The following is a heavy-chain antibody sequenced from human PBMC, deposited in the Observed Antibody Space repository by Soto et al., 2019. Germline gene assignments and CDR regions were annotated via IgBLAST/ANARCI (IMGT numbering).Heavy chain of an antibody. J-gene: IGHJ4*02. V-gene: IGHV3-23*01. D-gene: IGHD3-10*01. CDR3: ARANYYGSPGDFDY. CDR2: ISGSGGST. CDR1: GFTFSSYA. Sequence: LRLSCAASGFTFSSYAMSWVRQAPGKGLEWVSAISGSGGSTYYADSVKGRFTISRDNSNNTLYLQMNSLRVEDTAIYYCARANYYGSPGDFDYWGQGTLVTVSS.